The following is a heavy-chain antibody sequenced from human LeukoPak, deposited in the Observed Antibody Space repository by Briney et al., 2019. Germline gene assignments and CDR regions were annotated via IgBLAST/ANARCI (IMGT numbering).Heavy chain of an antibody. CDR3: AKVASNYDFWSGYQKEAFDY. D-gene: IGHD3-3*01. J-gene: IGHJ4*02. Sequence: PGGSLRLSCAASGVTLSTYAMSWARQAPGKGLEWVSGISSSGSGDNTYYADSVKGRFTISRDNSKNTLYLQMNSLRAEDTAVYYCAKVASNYDFWSGYQKEAFDYWGQGTLVTVSS. CDR2: ISSSGSGDNT. V-gene: IGHV3-23*01. CDR1: GVTLSTYA.